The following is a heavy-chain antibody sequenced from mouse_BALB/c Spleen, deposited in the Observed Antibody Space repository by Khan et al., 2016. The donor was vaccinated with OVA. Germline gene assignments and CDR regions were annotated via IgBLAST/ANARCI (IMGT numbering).Heavy chain of an antibody. V-gene: IGHV1-77*01. CDR2: ISPGSGDT. J-gene: IGHJ3*01. CDR1: GYTFTDYY. Sequence: QVQLQQSGAELARPGASVKLSCKASGYTFTDYYINWVKLRTGQGLEWIGEISPGSGDTYYNERFKGKATLTAAKSSSTAYMQLSRLTSEASAVYCCARRNYFGYTFAYWGQGTLVTVSA. CDR3: ARRNYFGYTFAY. D-gene: IGHD1-2*01.